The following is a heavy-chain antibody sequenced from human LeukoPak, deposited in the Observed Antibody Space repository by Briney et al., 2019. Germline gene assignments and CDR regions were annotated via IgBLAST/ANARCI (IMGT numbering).Heavy chain of an antibody. D-gene: IGHD3-10*01. CDR2: MSYDGSNK. CDR1: GFTFSSYG. CDR3: AKKSAGSYYNGPDY. J-gene: IGHJ4*02. V-gene: IGHV3-30*18. Sequence: GGSLRLSCAASGFTFSSYGMHWVRQAPGKGLEWVAVMSYDGSNKNYADSVKGRFTISRDNSKNTLYLQMNSLRAEDTAVYYCAKKSAGSYYNGPDYWGQGTLVTVPS.